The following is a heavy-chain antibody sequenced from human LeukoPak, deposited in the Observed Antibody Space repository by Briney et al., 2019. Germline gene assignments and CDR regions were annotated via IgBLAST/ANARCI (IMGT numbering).Heavy chain of an antibody. D-gene: IGHD6-13*01. J-gene: IGHJ6*02. CDR1: GGSFSGYY. V-gene: IGHV4-34*01. CDR2: INHSGST. Sequence: PSETLSLTCAVYGGSFSGYYWSWIRQPPGEGLEWIGEINHSGSTNYNPSLKSRVTISIDTSKNQFSLKLSSVTAADTAVYYCARVRSSWYYYYYGMDVWGQGTTVTVSS. CDR3: ARVRSSWYYYYYGMDV.